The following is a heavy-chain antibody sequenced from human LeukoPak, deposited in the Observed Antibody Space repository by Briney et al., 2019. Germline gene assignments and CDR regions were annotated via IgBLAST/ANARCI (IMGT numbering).Heavy chain of an antibody. CDR3: ARNTADLYYFDY. CDR2: IYSGGST. CDR1: GFTVSSNY. D-gene: IGHD5-18*01. V-gene: IGHV3-66*01. J-gene: IGHJ4*02. Sequence: GGSLRLSCAASGFTVSSNYMSWVRQAPGKGLEWVSVIYSGGSTYYADSVKGRFTISRDNSKNTLYLQMNSLRAEDTAVYYCARNTADLYYFDYWGQGTLVTVSS.